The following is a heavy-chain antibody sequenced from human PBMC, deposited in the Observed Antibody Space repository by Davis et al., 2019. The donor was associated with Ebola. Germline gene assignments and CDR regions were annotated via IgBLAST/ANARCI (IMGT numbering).Heavy chain of an antibody. CDR2: ISNSGYET. J-gene: IGHJ4*02. D-gene: IGHD6-6*01. CDR3: VATSSSLAAY. V-gene: IGHV3-23*01. Sequence: GGSLRLSCAASGFTFTVYVMSWVRQAPGKGLEWISSISNSGYETYYADSVKGRFTTSRDNSKSTLNLQMNSLRAGDTAIYYCVATSSSLAAYWGQGTLVTVSS. CDR1: GFTFTVYV.